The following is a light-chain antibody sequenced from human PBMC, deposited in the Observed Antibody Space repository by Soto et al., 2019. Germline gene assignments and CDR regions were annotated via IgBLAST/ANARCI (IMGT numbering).Light chain of an antibody. J-gene: IGLJ2*01. Sequence: QSALTQPASVSGSPGQSITISCTGTSSDVGAYSYVSWYQQHPGKAPKLIIYDVTYRPAGVSNRFSGSKSGNTASLTISGLQAEDEADYYCSSYTSSSTLFGGGTKFTVL. V-gene: IGLV2-14*03. CDR3: SSYTSSSTL. CDR1: SSDVGAYSY. CDR2: DVT.